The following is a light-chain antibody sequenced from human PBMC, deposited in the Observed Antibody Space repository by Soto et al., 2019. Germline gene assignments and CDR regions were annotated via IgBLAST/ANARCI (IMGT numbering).Light chain of an antibody. J-gene: IGKJ1*01. CDR3: QQSYSSPWT. CDR1: QNIRNY. Sequence: DIQMTQSPSSLSASVRDSVTITCRASQNIRNYLNWYQQKLGRAPKILIYAASSLQSGVPSRFSGGGSGTDFTLTITSLQPEDFATYYCQQSYSSPWTFGQGTKVEIK. CDR2: AAS. V-gene: IGKV1-39*01.